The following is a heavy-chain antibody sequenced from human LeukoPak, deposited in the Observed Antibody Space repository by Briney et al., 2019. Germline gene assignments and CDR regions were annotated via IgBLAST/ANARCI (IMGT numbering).Heavy chain of an antibody. D-gene: IGHD6-19*01. Sequence: PGGSLRLSCAASGFNFSSYWMSWVRQAPGKGLEWVANIKQDGSEKYYVDSVRGRFTISRDNAKNSLYLQMNSLRAEDTAVYYCARGYSSGWEPFDYWGQGTLVTVSS. CDR3: ARGYSSGWEPFDY. CDR1: GFNFSSYW. J-gene: IGHJ4*02. CDR2: IKQDGSEK. V-gene: IGHV3-7*05.